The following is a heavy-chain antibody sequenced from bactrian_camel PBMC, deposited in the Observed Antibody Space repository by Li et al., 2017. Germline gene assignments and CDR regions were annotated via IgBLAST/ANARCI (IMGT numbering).Heavy chain of an antibody. D-gene: IGHD5*01. V-gene: IGHV3S40*01. Sequence: VQLVESGGGLVQPGGSRRLSCAASGYTISNCEMGWYRQAPGKAREGIAGIYTDDGSTVYADSVKGRFTISFASAEFTTFLQMDNLEPEDTAMYYCAAISQYGSRCTTLREEAFRYWGQGTQVTVS. CDR2: IYTDDGST. J-gene: IGHJ6*01. CDR1: GYTISNCE. CDR3: AAISQYGSRCTTLREEAFRY.